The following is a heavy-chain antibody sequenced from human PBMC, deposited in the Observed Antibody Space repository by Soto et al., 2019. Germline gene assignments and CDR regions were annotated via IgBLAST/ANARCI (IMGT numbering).Heavy chain of an antibody. CDR2: FYSDGGATK. Sequence: GGSLRLSCAASGFSVSQYYMNWVRQAPGKGLEWVSVFYSDGGATKYYADSVKGRFTISRDNSKNTLYLQMNSLRAEDTAVYYCARDGWSRLPGIAAAGEDYYYYGMDVWGQGTTVTVSS. J-gene: IGHJ6*02. CDR3: ARDGWSRLPGIAAAGEDYYYYGMDV. CDR1: GFSVSQYY. D-gene: IGHD6-13*01. V-gene: IGHV3-53*05.